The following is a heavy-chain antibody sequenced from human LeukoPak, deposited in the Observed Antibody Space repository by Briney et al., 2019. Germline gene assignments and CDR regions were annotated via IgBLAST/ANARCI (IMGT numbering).Heavy chain of an antibody. D-gene: IGHD5-18*01. CDR2: MFNTGST. Sequence: PSETLSLTCTVSGGSISGYDWGWIRQPPGKGLEWISYMFNTGSTNYNPSPKSRVTMSVDTSKNQFPLKLSSVTAADTALYYCARGDSSGYHSYYFDYWGQGTLVTVSS. CDR3: ARGDSSGYHSYYFDY. J-gene: IGHJ4*02. CDR1: GGSISGYD. V-gene: IGHV4-59*01.